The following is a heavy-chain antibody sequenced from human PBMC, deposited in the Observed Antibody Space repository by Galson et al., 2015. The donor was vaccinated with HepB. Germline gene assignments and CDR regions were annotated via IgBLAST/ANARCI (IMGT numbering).Heavy chain of an antibody. CDR1: GGTFSSYA. Sequence: SVKVSCKASGGTFSSYAISWVRQAPGQGLEWMGRIIPILGIANYAQKFQGRVTITADKSTSTAYMELSSLRSEDTAVYYCARFGVVFPHSYYMDVWGKGTTVTVSS. V-gene: IGHV1-69*04. D-gene: IGHD3-3*01. J-gene: IGHJ6*03. CDR3: ARFGVVFPHSYYMDV. CDR2: IIPILGIA.